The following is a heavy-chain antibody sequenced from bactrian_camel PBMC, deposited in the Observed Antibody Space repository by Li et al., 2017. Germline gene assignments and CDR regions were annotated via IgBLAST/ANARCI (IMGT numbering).Heavy chain of an antibody. CDR2: IGAGGIT. D-gene: IGHD1*01. CDR1: GFTFTNYE. V-gene: IGHV3S40*01. J-gene: IGHJ4*01. Sequence: LVESGGGSVQTGGSLRLSCAASGFTFTNYEMTWVRQAPGKGLERVSTIGAGGITVYADSVKGRFTISRDNAKNTVYLQMNGLKTEDTATYYCADVFQGGAGKGTQVTV.